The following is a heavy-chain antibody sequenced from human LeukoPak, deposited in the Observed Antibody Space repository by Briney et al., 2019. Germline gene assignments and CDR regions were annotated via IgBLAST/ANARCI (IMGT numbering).Heavy chain of an antibody. Sequence: SETLSLTCTVSGGSISSSSYYWGWIRQPPGKGLEWIGSIYYSGSAYYNPSLKSRVTISVDTSKNQFSLKLSSVTAADTAVYYGARHQVVPRGYSYGYEYWGQGTLLTVSS. V-gene: IGHV4-39*01. CDR1: GGSISSSSYY. D-gene: IGHD5-18*01. CDR3: ARHQVVPRGYSYGYEY. CDR2: IYYSGSA. J-gene: IGHJ4*02.